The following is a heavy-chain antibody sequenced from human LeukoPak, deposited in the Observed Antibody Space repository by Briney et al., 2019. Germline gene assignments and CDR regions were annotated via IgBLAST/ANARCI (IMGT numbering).Heavy chain of an antibody. CDR2: ISGSGGST. J-gene: IGHJ3*02. CDR3: AKGPRPYYYDSSGPFDI. V-gene: IGHV3-23*01. CDR1: GFSFSSYW. D-gene: IGHD3-22*01. Sequence: GGSLRLSCAASGFSFSSYWMHWVRQAPGKGLVWVSAISGSGGSTYYADSVKGRFTISRDNSKNTLYLQMNSLRAEDTAVYYCAKGPRPYYYDSSGPFDIWGQGTMVTVSS.